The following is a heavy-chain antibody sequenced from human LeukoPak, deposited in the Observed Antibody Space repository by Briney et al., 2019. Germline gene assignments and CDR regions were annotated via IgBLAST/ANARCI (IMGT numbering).Heavy chain of an antibody. CDR3: ARAHGDEGYYFDY. D-gene: IGHD4-17*01. V-gene: IGHV4-39*07. J-gene: IGHJ4*02. CDR2: IYYSGST. Sequence: SETLSLTCTVSGGSISSSSYYWGWIRQPPGKGLEWIGSIYYSGSTYYNPSLKSRVTISVDRSKNQFSLKLSSVTAADTAVYYCARAHGDEGYYFDYWGQGTLVTVSS. CDR1: GGSISSSSYY.